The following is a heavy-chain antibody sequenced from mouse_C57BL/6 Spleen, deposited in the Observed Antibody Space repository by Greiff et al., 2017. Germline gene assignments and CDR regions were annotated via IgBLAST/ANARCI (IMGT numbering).Heavy chain of an antibody. CDR1: GYTFTGYW. V-gene: IGHV1-9*01. D-gene: IGHD3-2*02. CDR2: ILPGSGST. Sequence: QVQLKESGAELMKPGASVKLSCKATGYTFTGYWIEWVKQRPGHGLEWIGEILPGSGSTNSNEKFKGKATFTAATSSNTAIMQLCDRKAGDSAIYYCARRSSDYVFAYWGQGTLVTVSA. J-gene: IGHJ3*01. CDR3: ARRSSDYVFAY.